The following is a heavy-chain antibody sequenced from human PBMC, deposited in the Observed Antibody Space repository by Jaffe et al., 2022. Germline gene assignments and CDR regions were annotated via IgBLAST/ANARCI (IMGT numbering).Heavy chain of an antibody. J-gene: IGHJ3*02. V-gene: IGHV3-30*02. CDR3: AKLRVPAAIAFDI. CDR1: GFTFSSYG. D-gene: IGHD2-2*01. CDR2: IRYDGSNK. Sequence: QVQLVESGGGVVQPGGSLRLSCAASGFTFSSYGMHWVRQAPGKGLEWVAFIRYDGSNKYYADSVKGRFTISRDNSKNTLYLQMNSLRAEDTAVYYCAKLRVPAAIAFDIWGQGTMVTVSS.